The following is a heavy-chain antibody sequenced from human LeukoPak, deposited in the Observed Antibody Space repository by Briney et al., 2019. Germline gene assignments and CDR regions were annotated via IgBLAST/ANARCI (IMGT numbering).Heavy chain of an antibody. CDR3: ASSFCSSTSCYLEESDAFDI. D-gene: IGHD2-2*01. V-gene: IGHV3-74*01. CDR2: INSDGSST. J-gene: IGHJ3*02. CDR1: GFTFSSYW. Sequence: PGGSLRLSCAASGFTFSSYWMHWVRQAPGKGLVWVSRINSDGSSTSYADSVEGRFTISRDNAKNTLYLQMNSLRAEDTAVYYCASSFCSSTSCYLEESDAFDIWGQGTMVTVSS.